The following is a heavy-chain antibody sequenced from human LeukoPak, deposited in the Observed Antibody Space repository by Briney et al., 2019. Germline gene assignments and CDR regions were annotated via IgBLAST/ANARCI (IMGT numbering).Heavy chain of an antibody. V-gene: IGHV3-53*05. CDR2: IYSGGNT. D-gene: IGHD3-22*01. Sequence: GGSLRLSCTVSGFTVSSNSMSWVRQAPGKGLEWVSFIYSGGNTHNSDSVKGRFTISRDNSKNTLYLQMNSLRAEDTAVYYCAKAYYYDSSGYYYRHPFDYWGQGTLVTVSS. J-gene: IGHJ4*02. CDR1: GFTVSSNS. CDR3: AKAYYYDSSGYYYRHPFDY.